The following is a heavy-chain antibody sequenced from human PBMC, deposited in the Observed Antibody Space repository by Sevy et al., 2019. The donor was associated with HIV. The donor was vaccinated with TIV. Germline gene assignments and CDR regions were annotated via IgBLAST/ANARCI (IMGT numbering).Heavy chain of an antibody. CDR1: GFTFSSYW. J-gene: IGHJ6*02. CDR3: ARDKSGYSSGWEVRYYYYGMDV. D-gene: IGHD6-19*01. CDR2: INSDGSST. Sequence: GGSLRLSCAASGFTFSSYWMHWVRQAPGKGLVWVSRINSDGSSTSYADSVKGRFTISRDNAKNTLYLQMNRLRAEDTAVDYCARDKSGYSSGWEVRYYYYGMDVWGQGTTVTVSS. V-gene: IGHV3-74*01.